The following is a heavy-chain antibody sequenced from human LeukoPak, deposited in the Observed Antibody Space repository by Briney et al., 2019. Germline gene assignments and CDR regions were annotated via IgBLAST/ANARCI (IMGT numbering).Heavy chain of an antibody. CDR1: GFIFSSYE. Sequence: PGGSLRLSCAASGFIFSSYEMNWVRQAPGKGLEWVSYISSGGSTIYYADSVKGRFTISRDNAKNSLYLQMNSLRAEDTAVYYCARVGWFGGFYFDYWGQGILVTVS. J-gene: IGHJ4*02. D-gene: IGHD3-10*01. V-gene: IGHV3-48*03. CDR2: ISSGGSTI. CDR3: ARVGWFGGFYFDY.